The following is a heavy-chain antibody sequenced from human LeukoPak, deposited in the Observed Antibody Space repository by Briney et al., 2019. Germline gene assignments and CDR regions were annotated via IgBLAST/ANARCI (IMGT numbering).Heavy chain of an antibody. Sequence: SETLSLTCTVSGGFISSYYRSWIRQPSGKGLEWIGYIYYSGSTNYNPSLKSRVTISVDTSKNQFSLKLSSVTAADTAVYYCARDGGPSDYYDSSGNDAFDIWGQGTMVTVSS. D-gene: IGHD3-22*01. CDR2: IYYSGST. J-gene: IGHJ3*02. CDR1: GGFISSYY. CDR3: ARDGGPSDYYDSSGNDAFDI. V-gene: IGHV4-59*01.